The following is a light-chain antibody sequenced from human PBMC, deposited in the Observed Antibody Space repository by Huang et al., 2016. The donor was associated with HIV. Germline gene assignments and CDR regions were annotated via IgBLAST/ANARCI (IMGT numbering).Light chain of an antibody. Sequence: DIQMTQSPSSLSASIGDRVTITCRASRHIYSYLNWYQHRPGKAPKLLIYDADNLEVGVPSRFSGSGSGRNFTLIISSLQPEDFATYYCQQYDSLPRTFGPGTKV. V-gene: IGKV1-33*01. J-gene: IGKJ3*01. CDR3: QQYDSLPRT. CDR2: DAD. CDR1: RHIYSY.